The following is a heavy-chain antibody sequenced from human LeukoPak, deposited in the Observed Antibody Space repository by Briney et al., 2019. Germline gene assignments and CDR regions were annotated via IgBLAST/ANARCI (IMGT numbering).Heavy chain of an antibody. Sequence: SETLSLTCAVYGGSFSGYYWSWIRQPPGKGLEWIGEINHSGSTNYNPSLKSRVTISVDTSKNQFSLKLSSVTAADTAVYYCAREGGYYDNSGYSSGYFDYWGQGTLVTVSS. CDR1: GGSFSGYY. V-gene: IGHV4-34*01. CDR3: AREGGYYDNSGYSSGYFDY. J-gene: IGHJ4*02. D-gene: IGHD3-22*01. CDR2: INHSGST.